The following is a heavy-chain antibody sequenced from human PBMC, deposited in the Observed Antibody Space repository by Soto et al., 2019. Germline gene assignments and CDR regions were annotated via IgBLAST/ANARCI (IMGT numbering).Heavy chain of an antibody. V-gene: IGHV3-30-3*01. CDR1: GFTFSSYA. D-gene: IGHD4-17*01. CDR3: ARRDYGEYFHH. J-gene: IGHJ1*01. Sequence: QVQLVESGGGVVQPGRSLRLSCAASGFTFSSYAMHWVRQAPGKGLEWVAVISYDGSSKYYADSVQGRFTISRDNSKNTLYLQMNSLRADDTAAYYCARRDYGEYFHHWGQGTLFTVSA. CDR2: ISYDGSSK.